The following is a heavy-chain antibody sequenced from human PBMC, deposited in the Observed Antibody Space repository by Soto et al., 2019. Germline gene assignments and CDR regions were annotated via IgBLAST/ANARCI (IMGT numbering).Heavy chain of an antibody. CDR3: AKIRELYCSGGSCYSFSWGGKYYYYGMDV. Sequence: GGSLRLSCAASGFTFSSYAMSWVRQAPGKGLEWVSAISGSGGSTYYADSVKGRFTISRDNSKNTLYLQMNSLRAEDTAVYYCAKIRELYCSGGSCYSFSWGGKYYYYGMDVWGQGTTVTVSS. CDR2: ISGSGGST. J-gene: IGHJ6*02. D-gene: IGHD2-15*01. V-gene: IGHV3-23*01. CDR1: GFTFSSYA.